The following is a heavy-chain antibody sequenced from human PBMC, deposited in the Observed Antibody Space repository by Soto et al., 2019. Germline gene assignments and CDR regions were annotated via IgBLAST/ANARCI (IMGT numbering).Heavy chain of an antibody. D-gene: IGHD2-2*01. CDR1: GYTFSNYG. V-gene: IGHV1-18*01. CDR2: ISLYSDGT. CDR3: ARVVPGAEAWFGP. Sequence: QVQLVQSGGEVKRPGASVKVSCKTSGYTFSNYGITWVRQAPGQPLEWLGWISLYSDGTNYAQKFQCRVSMTTDTSTTTAYMELRSLRSDDTAVYYWARVVPGAEAWFGPWGQGTLVTVSS. J-gene: IGHJ5*02.